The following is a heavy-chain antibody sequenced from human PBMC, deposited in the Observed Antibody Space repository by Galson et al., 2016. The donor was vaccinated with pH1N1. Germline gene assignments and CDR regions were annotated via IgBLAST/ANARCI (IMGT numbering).Heavy chain of an antibody. Sequence: SLRLPCSASQLTFSDHARSWVRQSPGKGRQWVSTISGSGASTYYAASVEGRFTISRDNSKSTLFLQLDRLRAEDTAVYYCAKFCSTCPFDYWGQGVLVVVSA. CDR2: ISGSGAST. CDR3: AKFCSTCPFDY. D-gene: IGHD3-10*02. V-gene: IGHV3-23*01. J-gene: IGHJ4*02. CDR1: QLTFSDHA.